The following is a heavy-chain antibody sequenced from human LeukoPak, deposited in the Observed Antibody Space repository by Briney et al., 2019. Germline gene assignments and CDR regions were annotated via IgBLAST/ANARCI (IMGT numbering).Heavy chain of an antibody. CDR1: GFSFSSNS. Sequence: PGGSLRLSCAASGFSFSSNSMNWVRQAPGKGLEWVSYISSSSSTIYYADSVKGRFTISRDNAKNSLYLQMNSLRDEETVVYYCARGKLGPQAFDIWGQGTMVTVSS. J-gene: IGHJ3*02. V-gene: IGHV3-48*02. CDR3: ARGKLGPQAFDI. CDR2: ISSSSSTI. D-gene: IGHD6-13*01.